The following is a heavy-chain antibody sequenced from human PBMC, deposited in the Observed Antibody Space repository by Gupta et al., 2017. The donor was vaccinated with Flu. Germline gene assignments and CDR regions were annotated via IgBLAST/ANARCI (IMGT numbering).Heavy chain of an antibody. Sequence: QVQLQESGPGLVQPSQTLSLTCTVSGASISRGNYYWTWIRQPAGKGLEWIGRLSPSGSTNYNPSLKSRVTISIDTSKNQFSLKLSSVTAADTAVYYCARASGGNVPFDYWGQGTLVTVSS. V-gene: IGHV4-61*02. J-gene: IGHJ4*02. D-gene: IGHD3-16*01. CDR3: ARASGGNVPFDY. CDR1: GASISRGNYY. CDR2: LSPSGST.